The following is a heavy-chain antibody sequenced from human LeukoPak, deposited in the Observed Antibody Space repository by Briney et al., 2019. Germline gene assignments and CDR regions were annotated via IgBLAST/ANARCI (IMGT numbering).Heavy chain of an antibody. CDR2: IYHSGST. J-gene: IGHJ4*02. CDR1: GGSISTYY. CDR3: ARDLGSGWYPNDY. D-gene: IGHD6-19*01. V-gene: IGHV4-38-2*02. Sequence: SETLSLTCTVSGGSISTYYWGWIRQPPGKGLEWIGSIYHSGSTYYNPSLKSRVTISVDTSKNQFSLKLSSVTAADTAVYYCARDLGSGWYPNDYWGQGTLVTVSS.